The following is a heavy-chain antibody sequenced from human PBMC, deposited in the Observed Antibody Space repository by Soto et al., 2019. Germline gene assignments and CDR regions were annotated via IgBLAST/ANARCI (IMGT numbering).Heavy chain of an antibody. CDR2: ISSSSSTI. D-gene: IGHD3-3*01. Sequence: GGSLRLSCAASGFTFSSYSMNWVRQAPGKGLEWVSYISSSSSTIYYADSVKGRFTISRDNAKNSLYLQMNSLRAEDTAVYYCAREKGFGVVKWTSSYMDVWGKGTTVTVSS. V-gene: IGHV3-48*01. CDR3: AREKGFGVVKWTSSYMDV. CDR1: GFTFSSYS. J-gene: IGHJ6*03.